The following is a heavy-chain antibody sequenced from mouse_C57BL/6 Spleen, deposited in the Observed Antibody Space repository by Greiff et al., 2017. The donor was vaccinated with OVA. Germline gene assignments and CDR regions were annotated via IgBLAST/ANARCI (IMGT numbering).Heavy chain of an antibody. V-gene: IGHV1-50*01. J-gene: IGHJ1*03. CDR1: GYTFTSYW. Sequence: QVQLQQPGAELVKPGASVKLSCKASGYTFTSYWMQWVKQRPGQGLEWIGEIDPSDSYTNYNQKFKGKATLTVDTSSSTAYMQLSSLTSEDSAVYYCARKLGSYWYFDVWGTGTTVTVSS. D-gene: IGHD4-1*01. CDR2: IDPSDSYT. CDR3: ARKLGSYWYFDV.